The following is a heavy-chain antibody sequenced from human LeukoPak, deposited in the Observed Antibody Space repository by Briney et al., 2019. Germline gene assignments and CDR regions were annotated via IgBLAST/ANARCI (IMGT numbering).Heavy chain of an antibody. D-gene: IGHD6-13*01. CDR1: GFTFDDYG. Sequence: GGSLRLSCAASGFTFDDYGMSWVRHAPGKGLEWVSGINWNGGSTGYADSVKGRFTISRDNAKDSLYLQMNSLRAEDTALYYCARDSVFQLGLFDYWGQGTLVTVSS. V-gene: IGHV3-20*04. CDR2: INWNGGST. J-gene: IGHJ4*02. CDR3: ARDSVFQLGLFDY.